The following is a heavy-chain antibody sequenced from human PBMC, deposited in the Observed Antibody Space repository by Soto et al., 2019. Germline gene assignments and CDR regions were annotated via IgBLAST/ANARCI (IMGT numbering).Heavy chain of an antibody. CDR2: ISGSGGST. Sequence: GGSLRLSCAASGFTSSSYAMSWVRQAPGKGLEWVSAISGSGGSTYYADSVKGRFTISRDNSKNTLYLQMNSLRAEDTAVYYCTTKEGGKWEPQGYFDYWGQGTLVTVSS. CDR3: TTKEGGKWEPQGYFDY. V-gene: IGHV3-23*01. J-gene: IGHJ4*02. CDR1: GFTSSSYA. D-gene: IGHD1-26*01.